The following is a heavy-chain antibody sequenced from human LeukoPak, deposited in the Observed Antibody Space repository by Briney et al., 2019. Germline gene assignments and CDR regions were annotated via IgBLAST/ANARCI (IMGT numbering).Heavy chain of an antibody. V-gene: IGHV4-38-2*02. J-gene: IGHJ6*03. CDR1: GYSISSAHY. CDR2: IYHSGST. Sequence: SETLSLTCTVSGYSISSAHYWGWIRQPPGKGLERIGSIYHSGSTYHNPSLKSRVTISVDTSKNQFSLKLSSVTAADTAVYYCARVTTGGSYYMDVWGKGTTVTVSS. CDR3: ARVTTGGSYYMDV. D-gene: IGHD1-1*01.